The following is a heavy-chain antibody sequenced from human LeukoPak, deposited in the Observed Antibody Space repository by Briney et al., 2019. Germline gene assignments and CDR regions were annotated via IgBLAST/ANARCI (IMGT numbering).Heavy chain of an antibody. CDR3: AAVLGQQLVFYYGMDV. Sequence: ASVKVSCQGPGFTFSSSGMQWVRQPRGQRLEWIGWIVPGRGKKNYAQKFQETVTFTKDMSTSTAYMELSCLRCEDTAVYFCAAVLGQQLVFYYGMDVWGQGTTVTVSS. V-gene: IGHV1-58*02. CDR1: GFTFSSSG. J-gene: IGHJ6*02. D-gene: IGHD6-13*01. CDR2: IVPGRGKK.